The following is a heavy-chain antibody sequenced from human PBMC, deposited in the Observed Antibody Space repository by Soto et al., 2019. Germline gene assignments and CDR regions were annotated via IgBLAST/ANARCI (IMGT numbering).Heavy chain of an antibody. CDR2: ITSVGYT. CDR1: GFSFSNYA. D-gene: IGHD4-4*01. V-gene: IGHV3-23*01. Sequence: GGSLRLSCATSGFSFSNYAMSWVRQAPGKGLEWVAAITSVGYTYYVDSLKGRFTISRDNSKNTLYLQMNSLRAEDTAVYYCAKDLIDYSNSYFDYWGQGTLATVSS. CDR3: AKDLIDYSNSYFDY. J-gene: IGHJ4*02.